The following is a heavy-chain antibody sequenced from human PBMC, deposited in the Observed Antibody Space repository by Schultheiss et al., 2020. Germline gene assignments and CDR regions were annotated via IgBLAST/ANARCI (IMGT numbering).Heavy chain of an antibody. D-gene: IGHD3-10*01. CDR2: INPNSGGT. Sequence: ASVKVSCKASGYTFTGYYMHWVRQAPGQGLEWMGWINPNSGGTNYAQKFQGRVTMTRDTSISTAYMELTSLTSDDTAVYYCAREEGYYGSGSSHFDYWGQGTLVTVSS. CDR3: AREEGYYGSGSSHFDY. V-gene: IGHV1-2*02. J-gene: IGHJ4*02. CDR1: GYTFTGYY.